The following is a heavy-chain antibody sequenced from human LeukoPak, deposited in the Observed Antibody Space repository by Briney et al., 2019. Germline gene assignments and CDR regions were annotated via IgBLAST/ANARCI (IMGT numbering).Heavy chain of an antibody. V-gene: IGHV1-24*01. CDR3: ATGYCSGGSCSNWFDP. Sequence: GASVKVSCKVSGYTLTELSMHWVRQAPGKGLEWMGGFDPEDGETIYAQKFQGRVTMTEDTSTDTAYMELSSLRSEDTAVYYRATGYCSGGSCSNWFDPWGQGTLVTVSS. D-gene: IGHD2-15*01. J-gene: IGHJ5*02. CDR1: GYTLTELS. CDR2: FDPEDGET.